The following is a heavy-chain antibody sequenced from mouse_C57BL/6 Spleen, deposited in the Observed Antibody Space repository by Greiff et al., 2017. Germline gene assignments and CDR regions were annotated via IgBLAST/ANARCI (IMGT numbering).Heavy chain of an antibody. Sequence: EVMLVESGGGLVKPGGSLKLSCAASGFTFSDYGMHWVRQAPEKGLEWVAYISSGSSTIYYADTVKGRFTISRDNAKNTLFLQITSLRSEGTAMYYCARPITTVVAPHYFDYWGQGTTLTVSS. CDR3: ARPITTVVAPHYFDY. V-gene: IGHV5-17*01. J-gene: IGHJ2*01. D-gene: IGHD1-1*01. CDR1: GFTFSDYG. CDR2: ISSGSSTI.